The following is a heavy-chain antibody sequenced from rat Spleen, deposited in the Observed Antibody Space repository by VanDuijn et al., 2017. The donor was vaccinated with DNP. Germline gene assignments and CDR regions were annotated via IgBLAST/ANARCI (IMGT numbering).Heavy chain of an antibody. CDR2: INKDSSTI. CDR3: ARENFGVDY. V-gene: IGHV4-2*01. D-gene: IGHD4-3*01. Sequence: EVKLVESGGGLVQPGRSLKLSCTASGFNFNDYWMGWVRQAPGKGLEWIAEINKDSSTIKYTPSLKEKLTISRDNAQTTLYLQMSKLGSEDTAIYYCARENFGVDYWGQGVMVTVSS. CDR1: GFNFNDYW. J-gene: IGHJ2*01.